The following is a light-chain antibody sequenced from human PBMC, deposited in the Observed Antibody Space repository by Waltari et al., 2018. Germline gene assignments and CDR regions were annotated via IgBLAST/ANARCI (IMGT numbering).Light chain of an antibody. CDR2: DDD. V-gene: IGLV6-57*03. Sequence: FMLTQPHSVSESPGKTVTISCTRSNGSIADNFVHWYQQRPDSAPTVVIYDDDQRPSGVPDRFSGSVDRYSNSASLSISGLKTDDEADYHCQSQDSKTLKVFGGGTKLTVL. J-gene: IGLJ3*02. CDR3: QSQDSKTLKV. CDR1: NGSIADNF.